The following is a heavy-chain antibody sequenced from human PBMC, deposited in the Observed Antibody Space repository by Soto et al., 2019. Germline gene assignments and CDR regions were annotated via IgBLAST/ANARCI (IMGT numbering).Heavy chain of an antibody. J-gene: IGHJ4*01. CDR2: GLRHEFV. V-gene: IGHV4-59*11. CDR1: GGSISDLY. CDR3: VARPDHAKSAY. Sequence: SETLSLTCTVSGGSISDLYLSWTRQPPGKGLEWIGYGLRHEFVGTNPSLTNRVTISVDMSKRQFSLRLNSVTAADTAVYYCVARPDHAKSAYWGQGTLVTVSS.